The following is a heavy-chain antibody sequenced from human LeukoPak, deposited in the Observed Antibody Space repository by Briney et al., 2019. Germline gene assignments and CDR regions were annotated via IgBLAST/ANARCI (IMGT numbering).Heavy chain of an antibody. V-gene: IGHV3-30*18. Sequence: GGSLRLSCAASGFTFSSYGMHWVRQAPGKGLEWVAVISYDGSNKYYADSVKGRFTISRDNSKNTLYLQMNSLRAEDTAMYYCAKDRYSSSSSSYYYYGMDVWGQGTTVTVSS. J-gene: IGHJ6*02. CDR3: AKDRYSSSSSSYYYYGMDV. CDR2: ISYDGSNK. CDR1: GFTFSSYG. D-gene: IGHD6-6*01.